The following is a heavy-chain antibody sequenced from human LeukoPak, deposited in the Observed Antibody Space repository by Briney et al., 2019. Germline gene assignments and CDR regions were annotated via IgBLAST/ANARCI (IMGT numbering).Heavy chain of an antibody. J-gene: IGHJ4*02. CDR3: ARDRGGLDCSSTSCDHY. D-gene: IGHD2-2*01. V-gene: IGHV4-4*02. CDR1: GGSISSSNW. CDR2: IYHSGST. Sequence: SETLSLTCAVSGGSISSSNWWSWVRQPPGKGLEWIGEIYHSGSTNYNPSLKSRVTMSVDKSKNQSSLKLSSVTAADTAVYYCARDRGGLDCSSTSCDHYWGQGTLVTVSS.